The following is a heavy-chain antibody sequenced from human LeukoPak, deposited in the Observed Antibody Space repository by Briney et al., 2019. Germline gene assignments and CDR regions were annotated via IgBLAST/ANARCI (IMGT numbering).Heavy chain of an antibody. J-gene: IGHJ3*02. Sequence: SQTLSLTCTVSGGSISSGSYYWSWIRQPAGKGLEWIGRIYTSGSTNYNPSLKSRVTISVDTSKNQFSLKLSSVTAADTAVYYCARDPVWFGELFDAFDIWGQGTMVTVSS. CDR1: GGSISSGSYY. V-gene: IGHV4-61*02. CDR2: IYTSGST. D-gene: IGHD3-10*01. CDR3: ARDPVWFGELFDAFDI.